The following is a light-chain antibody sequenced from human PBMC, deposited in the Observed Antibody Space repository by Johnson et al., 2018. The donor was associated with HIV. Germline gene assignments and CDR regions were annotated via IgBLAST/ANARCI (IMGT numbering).Light chain of an antibody. V-gene: IGLV1-51*01. J-gene: IGLJ1*01. Sequence: QSVLTQPPSVSAAPGQKVTISCSGSSSNIGNNYVSWYQQLPGTAPKLLIYDNNKRPSGIPDRFSGSKSGTSATLGITGLQTGDEADYYCETWDSSLSSVFVTGTKFTVL. CDR2: DNN. CDR3: ETWDSSLSSV. CDR1: SSNIGNNY.